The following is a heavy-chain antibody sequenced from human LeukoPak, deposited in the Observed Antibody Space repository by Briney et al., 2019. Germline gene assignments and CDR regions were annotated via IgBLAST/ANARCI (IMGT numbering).Heavy chain of an antibody. CDR2: IKQDGSEI. J-gene: IGHJ6*03. CDR1: GFTFNNYW. D-gene: IGHD7-27*01. V-gene: IGHV3-7*01. CDR3: ARESGDFYYYYYYMDV. Sequence: PGGSLRLSCAASGFTFNNYWMSWVRQAPGKGLEWVANIKQDGSEIYYVDSVKGRFTISRDNAKNSLYLQMNSLRAEDTAVYYCARESGDFYYYYYYMDVWGKGTTVTVSS.